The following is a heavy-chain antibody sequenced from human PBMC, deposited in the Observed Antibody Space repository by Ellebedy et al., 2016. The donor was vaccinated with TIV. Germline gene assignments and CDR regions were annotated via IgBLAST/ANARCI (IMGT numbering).Heavy chain of an antibody. CDR2: INPYNGNT. Sequence: AASVKVSCKASGYTFTHYGISWVRQAPGQGLEWMGWINPYNGNTTYAQKYQGRVTMTTDSSTRTSYMELSSLTSDDTAIYYWARHLESRWLIHGGDYWGQGSLVTVSS. V-gene: IGHV1-18*04. CDR1: GYTFTHYG. D-gene: IGHD3-16*01. CDR3: ARHLESRWLIHGGDY. J-gene: IGHJ4*02.